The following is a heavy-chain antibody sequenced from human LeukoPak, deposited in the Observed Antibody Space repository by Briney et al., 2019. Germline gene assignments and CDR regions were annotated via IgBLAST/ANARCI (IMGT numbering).Heavy chain of an antibody. CDR2: IYYRGNT. D-gene: IGHD3-22*01. Sequence: PSETLSLTCTVSGGSISTSSYYWGWVRQSPGKGLEWIGSIYYRGNTDYNPSLQSRVAISVDMSKMQFSLRLRYVTAADTAVYYCARADYDSSDYYPYNWFGLWGQGTLVTVSS. CDR1: GGSISTSSYY. J-gene: IGHJ5*02. CDR3: ARADYDSSDYYPYNWFGL. V-gene: IGHV4-39*07.